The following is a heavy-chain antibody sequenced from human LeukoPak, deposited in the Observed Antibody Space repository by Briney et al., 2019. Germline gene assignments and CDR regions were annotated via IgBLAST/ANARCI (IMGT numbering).Heavy chain of an antibody. Sequence: GASVKVSCKASGYTFTGYYMHWVRQAPGQGLEWMGWINPNSGGTNYAQKFQGRVTMTRDTSINTAYMEVTRLRSDDTAVYYCARDPRHIHFWSGGFDFWGQGTLVTVSS. CDR1: GYTFTGYY. V-gene: IGHV1-2*02. CDR3: ARDPRHIHFWSGGFDF. J-gene: IGHJ4*02. D-gene: IGHD3-3*02. CDR2: INPNSGGT.